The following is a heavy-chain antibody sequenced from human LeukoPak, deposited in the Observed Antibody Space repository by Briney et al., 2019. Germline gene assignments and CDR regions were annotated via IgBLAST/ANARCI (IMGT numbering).Heavy chain of an antibody. D-gene: IGHD6-13*01. Sequence: SQTLSSTCTVSGGSISSGGYYWSWIRQHPGKGLEWIGYIYYSGSTYYNPSLKSRVTISVDTSKNQFSLKLSSVTAADTAVYYCARDCEAAAGPGRTPFDWFDPWGQGTLVTVSS. CDR1: GGSISSGGYY. CDR2: IYYSGST. V-gene: IGHV4-31*03. CDR3: ARDCEAAAGPGRTPFDWFDP. J-gene: IGHJ5*02.